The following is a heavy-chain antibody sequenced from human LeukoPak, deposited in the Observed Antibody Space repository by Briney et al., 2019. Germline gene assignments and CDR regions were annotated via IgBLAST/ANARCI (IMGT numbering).Heavy chain of an antibody. Sequence: GGSLRLSCAASGFTFSSYSMNWVRQAPGKGLEWVSYISSSSSTIYYADSVKGRFTISRDNSKNTLYLQMNSLRAEDTAVYYCARTYSGSPRRGFFDIWGQGTMVTVSS. V-gene: IGHV3-48*01. CDR3: ARTYSGSPRRGFFDI. J-gene: IGHJ3*02. CDR2: ISSSSSTI. D-gene: IGHD1-26*01. CDR1: GFTFSSYS.